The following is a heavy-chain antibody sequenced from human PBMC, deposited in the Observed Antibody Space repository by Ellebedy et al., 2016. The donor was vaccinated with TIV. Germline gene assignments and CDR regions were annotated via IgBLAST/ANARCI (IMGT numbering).Heavy chain of an antibody. CDR3: AKVPHSSSWYEVSF. D-gene: IGHD6-13*01. V-gene: IGHV3-7*03. J-gene: IGHJ4*02. CDR1: GFTFSSYW. Sequence: GESLKISXAASGFTFSSYWMSWVRQAPGKGLEWVANIKQDGSEKYYVDSVKGRFTISRDNSKNTLYLQMNSLRAEDTAVYYCAKVPHSSSWYEVSFWGQGTLVTVSS. CDR2: IKQDGSEK.